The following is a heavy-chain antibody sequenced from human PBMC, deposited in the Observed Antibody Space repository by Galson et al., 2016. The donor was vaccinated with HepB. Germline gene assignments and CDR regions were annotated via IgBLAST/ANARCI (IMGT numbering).Heavy chain of an antibody. CDR3: AREDPNVAVAALDY. CDR2: ISADGGST. D-gene: IGHD6-19*01. CDR1: GFIFSRYG. Sequence: SLRLSCAASGFIFSRYGVAWVRQAPGKGLEWVSIISADGGSTPYADSLKGRFTISRDNSKNTLYLQMNSLRAEDTAVYYCAREDPNVAVAALDYWGQGTLVTVSS. J-gene: IGHJ4*02. V-gene: IGHV3-23*01.